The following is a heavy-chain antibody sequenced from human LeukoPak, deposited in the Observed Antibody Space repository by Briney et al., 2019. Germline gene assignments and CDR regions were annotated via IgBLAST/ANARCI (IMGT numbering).Heavy chain of an antibody. Sequence: GGSLRLSCAASGFTFSSYSMNWVRQAPGKGLEWVSSISSSSSYIYYADSVKGRFTISRDNSKNTLYLQMNSLRAEDTAVYYCASASGTGAFDLWGQGTMVTVSS. CDR2: ISSSSSYI. CDR1: GFTFSSYS. V-gene: IGHV3-21*04. J-gene: IGHJ3*01. CDR3: ASASGTGAFDL. D-gene: IGHD1-1*01.